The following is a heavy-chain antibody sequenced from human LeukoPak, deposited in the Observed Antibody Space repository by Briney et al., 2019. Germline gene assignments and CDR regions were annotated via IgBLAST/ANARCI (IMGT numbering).Heavy chain of an antibody. Sequence: ASVKVSCKASGYTFTGYYMHWVRQAPGQGLEWMGRINPNSGGTNYAQKLQGRVTMTTDTSTSTAYMELRSLRSDDTAVYYCARTTGPLYGDYAFDYWGQGTLVTVSS. CDR3: ARTTGPLYGDYAFDY. J-gene: IGHJ4*02. V-gene: IGHV1-2*06. CDR2: INPNSGGT. D-gene: IGHD4-17*01. CDR1: GYTFTGYY.